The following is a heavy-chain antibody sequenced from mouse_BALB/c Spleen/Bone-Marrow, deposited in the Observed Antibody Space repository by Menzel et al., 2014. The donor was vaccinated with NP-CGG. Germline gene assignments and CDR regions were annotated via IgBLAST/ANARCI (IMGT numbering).Heavy chain of an antibody. CDR1: GFDFSRYW. CDR3: SRLGYYGGFAY. J-gene: IGHJ3*01. CDR2: INPDSSTI. V-gene: IGHV4-1*02. Sequence: VQLQQSGGGLVHPGGSLKLSCAASGFDFSRYWMGWVRQAPGKGLEWIGEINPDSSTINYTPSLEDKFIISRDNAKNTLYLQMSKVRSEDAALYYCSRLGYYGGFAYWGQGTLVTVSA. D-gene: IGHD2-3*01.